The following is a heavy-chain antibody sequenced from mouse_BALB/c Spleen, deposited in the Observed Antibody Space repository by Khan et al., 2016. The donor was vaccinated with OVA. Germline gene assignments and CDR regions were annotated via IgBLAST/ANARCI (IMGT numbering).Heavy chain of an antibody. CDR3: AAIYLYDYGSNFDGYFFDY. CDR2: ISYSGDT. CDR1: GYSITSDYA. Sequence: EVQLQESGPGLVKPSQSLSLTCTVTGYSITSDYAWNWIRQFPGNKLEWMGYISYSGDTAYNPSLKSRISITRDPSKNQFFLQLNSVTTEDTATSYCAAIYLYDYGSNFDGYFFDYWGQGTTLTVSS. J-gene: IGHJ2*01. V-gene: IGHV3-2*02. D-gene: IGHD1-1*01.